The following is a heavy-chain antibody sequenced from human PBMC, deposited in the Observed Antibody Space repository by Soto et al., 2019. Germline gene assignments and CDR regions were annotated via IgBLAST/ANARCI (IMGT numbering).Heavy chain of an antibody. CDR1: GFTFSSYG. CDR3: AKVALPGYDPYYFDY. V-gene: IGHV3-30*18. Sequence: GGSLRLSCAASGFTFSSYGMHWVRQAPGKGLEWVAVISYDGSNKYYADSVKGRFTISRDNSKNTLYLQMNSLRAEDTAVYYCAKVALPGYDPYYFDYWGQGTLVTVSS. CDR2: ISYDGSNK. J-gene: IGHJ4*02. D-gene: IGHD3-3*01.